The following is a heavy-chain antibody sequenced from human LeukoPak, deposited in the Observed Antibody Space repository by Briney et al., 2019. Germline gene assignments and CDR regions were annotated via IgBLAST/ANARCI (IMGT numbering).Heavy chain of an antibody. CDR1: GFTFSSYA. J-gene: IGHJ4*02. V-gene: IGHV3-23*01. D-gene: IGHD6-19*01. Sequence: PGGSLRVSCAASGFTFSSYAMSWVRQAPGKGLEWVSAISGSGGTTQYADSVKGRSTISRDNSKNTLYLQMHNLGVEDTAIYYCAKDYRSGWYGWAYWGQGTLVSVSS. CDR2: ISGSGGTT. CDR3: AKDYRSGWYGWAY.